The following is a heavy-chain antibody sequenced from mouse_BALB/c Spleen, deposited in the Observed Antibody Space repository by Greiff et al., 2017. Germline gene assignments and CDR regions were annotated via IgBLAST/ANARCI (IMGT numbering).Heavy chain of an antibody. J-gene: IGHJ2*01. V-gene: IGHV5-12-1*01. CDR2: ISSGGGST. CDR3: ARKLRAYYFDY. Sequence: EVHLVESGGGLVKPGGSLKLSCAASGFAFSSYDMSWVRQTPEKRLEWVAYISSGGGSTYYPDTVKGRFTISRDNAKNTLYLQMSSLKSEDTAMYYCARKLRAYYFDYWGQGTTLTVSS. CDR1: GFAFSSYD. D-gene: IGHD1-1*01.